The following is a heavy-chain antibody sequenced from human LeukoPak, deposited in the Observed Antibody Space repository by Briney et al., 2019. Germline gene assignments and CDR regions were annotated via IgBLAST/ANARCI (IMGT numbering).Heavy chain of an antibody. CDR2: VSSGSGYI. CDR1: AFSFSIYS. V-gene: IGHV3-21*04. CDR3: ARGGIVVVPAANPWD. J-gene: IGHJ4*02. Sequence: GRSLRPSCAPSAFSFSIYSIDLVRHPPGEGLEWVSSVSSGSGYIYYADSVKGRFTISRDNAKNSLYLQMNCLRAEDTAVYYCARGGIVVVPAANPWDWGQGTLVTVSS. D-gene: IGHD2-2*01.